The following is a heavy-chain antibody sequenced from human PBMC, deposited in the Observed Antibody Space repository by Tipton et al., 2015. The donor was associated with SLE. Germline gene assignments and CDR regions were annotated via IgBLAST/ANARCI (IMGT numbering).Heavy chain of an antibody. CDR2: IYYSGST. Sequence: GLVKPSETLSLTCTVSGGSISSHYWSWIRQPPGKGLEWIGYIYYSGSTNYNPSLKRRVTMSVDTSKNQFSLKVNSVTAADTAIYYCARTIQFGPGDWGRGTLVTVSS. CDR3: ARTIQFGPGD. V-gene: IGHV4-59*11. J-gene: IGHJ4*02. CDR1: GGSISSHY. D-gene: IGHD5-24*01.